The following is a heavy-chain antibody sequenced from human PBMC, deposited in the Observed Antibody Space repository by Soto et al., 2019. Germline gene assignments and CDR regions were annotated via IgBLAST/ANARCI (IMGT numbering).Heavy chain of an antibody. J-gene: IGHJ4*02. CDR2: ISSDGSVK. D-gene: IGHD2-15*01. V-gene: IGHV3-30*03. CDR1: GFTFNTYA. Sequence: QVQLVESGGGVVQPGTSLRLSCAASGFTFNTYAMHWVRQAPGKGLEWVAVISSDGSVKFYADSVKGRFTISRDNSKNTLYLQMNSLRTEDTAVYYCARKEGHCYVGSCPGDYWGQGTLVTVSS. CDR3: ARKEGHCYVGSCPGDY.